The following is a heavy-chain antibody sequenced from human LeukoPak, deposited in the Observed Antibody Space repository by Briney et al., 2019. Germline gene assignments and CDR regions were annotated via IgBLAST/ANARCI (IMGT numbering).Heavy chain of an antibody. CDR2: ISSSISTI. V-gene: IGHV3-48*02. D-gene: IGHD6-13*01. CDR1: AFTFSSYS. Sequence: QPGGSLRLSCAASAFTFSSYSMNWVSQAPGKGLEWVSYISSSISTIYYADSVKGRFTISRDNAKNSLYLQMNSLRDEDTAVYYCARVTTAAGDYWGQGTLVTVSS. CDR3: ARVTTAAGDY. J-gene: IGHJ4*02.